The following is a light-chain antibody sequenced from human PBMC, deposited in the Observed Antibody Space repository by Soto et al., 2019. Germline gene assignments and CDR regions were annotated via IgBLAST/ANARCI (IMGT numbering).Light chain of an antibody. CDR2: EDN. J-gene: IGLJ3*02. CDR3: QSYATSNPLL. V-gene: IGLV6-57*01. CDR1: SGSIGSRY. Sequence: NFMLTQPHSVSASLEKTVPIYCTRSSGSIGSRYVQWYQKRPGSSPTTVIFEDNQRPTGVPVRFSGSIDSTSNSAFLVIYGLRTEDESEYYYQSYATSNPLLFVRGTKLTAL.